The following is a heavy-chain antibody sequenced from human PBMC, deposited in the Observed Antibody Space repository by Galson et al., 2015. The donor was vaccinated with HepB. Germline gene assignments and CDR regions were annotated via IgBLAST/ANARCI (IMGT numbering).Heavy chain of an antibody. J-gene: IGHJ4*02. D-gene: IGHD5-12*01. V-gene: IGHV3-23*01. CDR1: GFTFSTYA. CDR2: ISYSGTNT. Sequence: LRLSCAASGFTFSTYAMTWVRQAPGKGLDWVSAISYSGTNTFYADSVKGRFTISRDNSKSTLFLQMNSLRAEDTAVYYCAKDGWRYSNTPGYFDSWGQGTLVTVSS. CDR3: AKDGWRYSNTPGYFDS.